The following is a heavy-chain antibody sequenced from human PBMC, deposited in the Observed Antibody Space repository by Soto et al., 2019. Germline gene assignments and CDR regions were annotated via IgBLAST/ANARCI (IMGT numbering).Heavy chain of an antibody. Sequence: VQLVESGGGVVQPGRSLRLSCAASGFTFSSYGMHWVRQAPGKGLEWVAVISYDGSNKYYADSVKGRFTISRDNSKSTLYLQMNSLRAEDTAVYYCAKEEKGQQLNYWGQGTLVTVSS. D-gene: IGHD6-13*01. V-gene: IGHV3-30*18. CDR3: AKEEKGQQLNY. CDR2: ISYDGSNK. CDR1: GFTFSSYG. J-gene: IGHJ4*02.